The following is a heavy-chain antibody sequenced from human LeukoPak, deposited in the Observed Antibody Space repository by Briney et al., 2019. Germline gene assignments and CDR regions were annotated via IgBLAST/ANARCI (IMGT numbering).Heavy chain of an antibody. V-gene: IGHV3-9*01. CDR2: ISWNSGSI. J-gene: IGHJ4*02. CDR3: AKGTGKYWTYFDN. CDR1: GFTFYDYA. Sequence: GGSLRLSCTASGFTFYDYAMHWVRHAPGKGLEWVSGISWNSGSIDCAGSVRGRFTISRDNANNSLFLHMSSLSAEDTALYYCAKGTGKYWTYFDNWGQGTLVTVSS. D-gene: IGHD1-1*01.